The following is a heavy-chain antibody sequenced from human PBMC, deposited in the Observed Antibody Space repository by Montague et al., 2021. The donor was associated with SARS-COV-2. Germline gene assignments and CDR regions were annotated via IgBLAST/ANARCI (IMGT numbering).Heavy chain of an antibody. J-gene: IGHJ6*02. CDR3: ARLGAITLVGGITKADFSNYGMDF. V-gene: IGHV4-34*01. CDR2: INHSGST. CDR1: SGSFRGYY. D-gene: IGHD3-10*01. Sequence: SETLSLTCAVSSGSFRGYYWSWIRQPPGKGLEWIGEINHSGSTTYNPSLESRVSISSETSNKQFSLKVPSVTAADTAVYYCARLGAITLVGGITKADFSNYGMDFWGQGTTVTVSS.